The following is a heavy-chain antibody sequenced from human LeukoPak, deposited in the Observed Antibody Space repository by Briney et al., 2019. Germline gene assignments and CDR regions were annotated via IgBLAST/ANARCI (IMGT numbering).Heavy chain of an antibody. V-gene: IGHV4-38-2*02. Sequence: SETLSLTCTVSGYSISSGYYWGWIRQPPGKGLERIGRFYPSGTTAYNPSLTSRVTRSVDTTQHQLSLTLSSVTAEDTAVYYCAKVILRGRFDPWGQGTLVTVSS. CDR3: AKVILRGRFDP. CDR2: FYPSGTT. D-gene: IGHD2-21*01. CDR1: GYSISSGYY. J-gene: IGHJ5*02.